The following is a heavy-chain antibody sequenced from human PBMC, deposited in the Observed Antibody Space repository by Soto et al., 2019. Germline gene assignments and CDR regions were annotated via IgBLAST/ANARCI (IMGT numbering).Heavy chain of an antibody. Sequence: PSETLSLTCGVSGGTIKSLDWWTWVRPPQGKGLEWVGEIFQSGSTNYTPSLESRVTISVDKSKSYFALTLSTVTAADTAVYACARGRCRYGSGWSGFDPWGQGIVVTVSS. J-gene: IGHJ5*02. CDR3: ARGRCRYGSGWSGFDP. CDR2: IFQSGST. D-gene: IGHD6-19*01. CDR1: GGTIKSLDW. V-gene: IGHV4-4*02.